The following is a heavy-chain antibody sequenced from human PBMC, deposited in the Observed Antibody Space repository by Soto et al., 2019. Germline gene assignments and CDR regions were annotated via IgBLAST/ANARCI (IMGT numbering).Heavy chain of an antibody. D-gene: IGHD2-21*02. Sequence: QVQLVQSGAEVKKPGASVKVSCKASGYTFTDYFIHWVRQAPGQGLEWMGWINPKSGGTNYAPTFQGRVTMTRATSTSTAYMELAWLRFDDAAVHYCARARGSTAIQDDHWGQGTLVTVST. CDR1: GYTFTDYF. CDR3: ARARGSTAIQDDH. V-gene: IGHV1-2*02. CDR2: INPKSGGT. J-gene: IGHJ4*02.